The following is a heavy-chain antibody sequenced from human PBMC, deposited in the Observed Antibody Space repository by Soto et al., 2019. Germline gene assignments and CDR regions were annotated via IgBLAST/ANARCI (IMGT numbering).Heavy chain of an antibody. D-gene: IGHD3-10*01. CDR3: ARVLAGGTYYYGSGSSLDAFDI. CDR2: IYYSGST. Sequence: QLQLQESGPGLVKPSETLSLTCTVSGGSISSSSYYWGWIRQPPGKGLEWIGSIYYSGSTYYNPSLKSRVTISVDTSKNQFSLKLSSVTAADTAVYYCARVLAGGTYYYGSGSSLDAFDIWGQGTMVTVSS. J-gene: IGHJ3*02. CDR1: GGSISSSSYY. V-gene: IGHV4-39*01.